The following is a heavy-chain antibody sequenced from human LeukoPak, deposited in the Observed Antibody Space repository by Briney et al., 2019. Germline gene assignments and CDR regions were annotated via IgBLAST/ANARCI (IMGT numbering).Heavy chain of an antibody. Sequence: SQTLSLTCAISGDSVSSNSAAWNWIRQSPSRGLEWLGRIYYRSKSKWHNDYAVSVESRITINPDTSKNQFSLQLNSVTPEDTAVYYCARVNVGSAIFEPNWFDPWGQGTLVTVSS. J-gene: IGHJ5*02. V-gene: IGHV6-1*01. D-gene: IGHD3-3*01. CDR1: GDSVSSNSAA. CDR3: ARVNVGSAIFEPNWFDP. CDR2: IYYRSKSKWHN.